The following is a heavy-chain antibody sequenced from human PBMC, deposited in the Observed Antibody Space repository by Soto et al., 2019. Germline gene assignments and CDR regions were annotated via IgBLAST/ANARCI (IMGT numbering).Heavy chain of an antibody. Sequence: SETLSLTCTVSGGSISSGGYYWSWIRQHPGKGLEWIGYIYYSGSTYYNPSLKSRVTISVDTSKNQFSLKLSSVTAADTAVYYCARDHSSGSYSDYWGQGTLVTVSS. CDR2: IYYSGST. CDR3: ARDHSSGSYSDY. V-gene: IGHV4-31*03. D-gene: IGHD3-10*01. CDR1: GGSISSGGYY. J-gene: IGHJ4*02.